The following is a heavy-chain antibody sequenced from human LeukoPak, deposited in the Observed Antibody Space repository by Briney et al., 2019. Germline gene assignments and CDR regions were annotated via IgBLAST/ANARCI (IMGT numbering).Heavy chain of an antibody. J-gene: IGHJ4*02. D-gene: IGHD2-21*02. Sequence: GGSLRLSCAASGFTFDRFTIHWVRQTPGKGLEWVSLINRRGHTFYADSVKGRFTISRDNSRNSVFLQMNSLRPEDTALYHCAKEVDCPSDCLFFHSWGQGTLVTVSS. CDR1: GFTFDRFT. CDR2: INRRGHT. V-gene: IGHV3-43*01. CDR3: AKEVDCPSDCLFFHS.